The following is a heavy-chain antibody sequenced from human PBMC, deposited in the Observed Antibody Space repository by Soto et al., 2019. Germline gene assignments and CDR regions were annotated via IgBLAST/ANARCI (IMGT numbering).Heavy chain of an antibody. D-gene: IGHD3-22*01. CDR1: CYTCTNYG. Sequence: ASVKVSCKAACYTCTNYGITWVRQAPGQGLEWMGWIIAYNGNINYAQNLQGRVTMTRDTSTSTVYMELSSLRSEDTAVYYCARTPYDSSGYPDAFDIWGQGTMVTVSS. CDR2: IIAYNGNI. V-gene: IGHV1-18*04. CDR3: ARTPYDSSGYPDAFDI. J-gene: IGHJ3*02.